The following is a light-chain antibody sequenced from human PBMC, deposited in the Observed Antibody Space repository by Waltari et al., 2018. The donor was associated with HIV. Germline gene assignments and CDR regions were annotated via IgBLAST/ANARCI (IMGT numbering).Light chain of an antibody. CDR3: QQYNSDFYT. V-gene: IGKV1-5*03. CDR2: KAS. Sequence: IQMTQSPSILSASVGDRVTITCRASHNVDRWLAWYQQRPGRAPKHFIHKASTLEYGVPARFTGSGSGTNFTLTINSLHPDDLATYFCQQYNSDFYTFGLGTRLDLK. CDR1: HNVDRW. J-gene: IGKJ2*01.